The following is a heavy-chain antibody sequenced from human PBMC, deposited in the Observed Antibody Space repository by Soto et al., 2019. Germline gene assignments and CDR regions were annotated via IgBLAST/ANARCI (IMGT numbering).Heavy chain of an antibody. J-gene: IGHJ5*02. V-gene: IGHV1-18*01. CDR2: IATYNSNK. CDR3: ARVLRGVVNWFDP. CDR1: GDTFTNFG. Sequence: GPEVKKPGASVTVSCKTSGDTFTNFGLSWVRQAPGQGLEWMGWIATYNSNKNYAQKFQGRLTLTTDTSTSTGYMELKSLEYDDTAVYYCARVLRGVVNWFDPWGQGTLVTVSS. D-gene: IGHD3-10*01.